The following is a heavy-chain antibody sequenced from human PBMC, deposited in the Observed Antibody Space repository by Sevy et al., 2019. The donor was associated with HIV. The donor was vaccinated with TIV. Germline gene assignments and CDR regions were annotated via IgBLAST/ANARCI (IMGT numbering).Heavy chain of an antibody. CDR2: IRYDGSNK. Sequence: GGSLRLSCAASGFTFSSYGMHWVRHAPGKGLEWVAFIRYDGSNKYYADSVKGRFTISRDNSKNTLYLQMNSLRAEDTAVYYCAKDLAVAGPYYFDYWGQGTLVTVSS. V-gene: IGHV3-30*02. J-gene: IGHJ4*02. D-gene: IGHD6-19*01. CDR1: GFTFSSYG. CDR3: AKDLAVAGPYYFDY.